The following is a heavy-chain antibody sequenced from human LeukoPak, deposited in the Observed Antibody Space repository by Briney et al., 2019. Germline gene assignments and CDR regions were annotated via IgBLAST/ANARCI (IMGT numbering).Heavy chain of an antibody. J-gene: IGHJ5*02. D-gene: IGHD3-10*01. Sequence: SETLSLTCTVSGGSISSYYWSWIRQPPGKGLEWIGYIYYSGSTNYNPSLKSRVTISVDTSKNQFSLKLSSVTAADTAVYYCARRDLVRGVIISRWFDPWGQGTLVTVSS. V-gene: IGHV4-59*12. CDR1: GGSISSYY. CDR3: ARRDLVRGVIISRWFDP. CDR2: IYYSGST.